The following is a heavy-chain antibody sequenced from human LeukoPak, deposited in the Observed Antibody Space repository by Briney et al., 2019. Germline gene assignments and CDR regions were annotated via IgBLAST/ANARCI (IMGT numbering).Heavy chain of an antibody. D-gene: IGHD3-10*01. J-gene: IGHJ4*02. V-gene: IGHV4-59*08. CDR2: IYYSGST. CDR1: GGSFSGYY. Sequence: SETLSLTCAVYGGSFSGYYWSWIRQPPGKGLEWIGYIYYSGSTNYNPSLKSRVTISVDTSKNQFSLKLSSVTAADTAVYYCARLPYAYGSGSYYYYFDYWGQGTLVTVSS. CDR3: ARLPYAYGSGSYYYYFDY.